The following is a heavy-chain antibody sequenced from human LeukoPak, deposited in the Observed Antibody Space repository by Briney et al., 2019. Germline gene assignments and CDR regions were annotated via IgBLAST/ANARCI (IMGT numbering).Heavy chain of an antibody. Sequence: SETLSLTCAVSGYSSSSGYYWCWIRQHPGKRLEWIGSIYHSGSTYYNPSLKSRVTISVDTSKNQFSLKLSSVTAADTAVYYCARDYGDYGGWYYYYGMDVWGKRTTVTVSS. V-gene: IGHV4-38-2*01. CDR3: ARDYGDYGGWYYYYGMDV. CDR1: GYSSSSGYY. CDR2: IYHSGST. J-gene: IGHJ6*04. D-gene: IGHD4-17*01.